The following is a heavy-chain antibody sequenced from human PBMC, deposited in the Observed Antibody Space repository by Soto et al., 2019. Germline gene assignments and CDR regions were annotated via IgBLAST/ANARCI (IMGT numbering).Heavy chain of an antibody. CDR1: GFRFDDFA. CDR3: VRGRGPMNRGYFFS. Sequence: VQMVESGGGLVKPGMSLRLSCAASGFRFDDFAMHWVRQGQGKGLGWVSGISWNSGDKDYGDSVKGRFVISRDNDKNSLDLQMNSLRPEDTAVYYCVRGRGPMNRGYFFSWGRGTLVIVSP. V-gene: IGHV3-9*01. J-gene: IGHJ4*02. CDR2: ISWNSGDK. D-gene: IGHD2-21*01.